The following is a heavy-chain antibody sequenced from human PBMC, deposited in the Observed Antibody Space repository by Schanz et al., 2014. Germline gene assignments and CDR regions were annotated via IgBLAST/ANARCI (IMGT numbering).Heavy chain of an antibody. J-gene: IGHJ4*02. CDR1: GFTFSAYY. CDR3: ARDRLAAQEIDS. D-gene: IGHD6-6*01. V-gene: IGHV4-31*02. Sequence: VQLVESGGGLVQPGGSLRLSCAASGFTFSAYYMNWVRQAPGKGLEWVGYIYYSGGTYYSPSLKSRVSISLDTSKNQFSLTLSSVTAADTAVYYCARDRLAAQEIDSWGQGTLVTVSS. CDR2: IYYSGGT.